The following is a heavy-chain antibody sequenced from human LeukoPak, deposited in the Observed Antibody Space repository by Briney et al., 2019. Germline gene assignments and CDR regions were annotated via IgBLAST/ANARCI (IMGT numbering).Heavy chain of an antibody. J-gene: IGHJ4*02. V-gene: IGHV4-38-2*01. CDR1: GYSISSGYY. CDR2: IYHSGST. Sequence: SETLSLTCAVSGYSISSGYYWGWIRQPPGKGLEWIGSIYHSGSTYYNLSLKSRVTISVDTSKSQFSLKLSSVTAADTAVYYCARQHDSSGYYPYYFDYWGQGTLVTVSS. D-gene: IGHD3-22*01. CDR3: ARQHDSSGYYPYYFDY.